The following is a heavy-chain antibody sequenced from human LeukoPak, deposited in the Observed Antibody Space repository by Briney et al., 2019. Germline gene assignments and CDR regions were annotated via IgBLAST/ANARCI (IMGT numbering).Heavy chain of an antibody. CDR1: GYTFSGYD. CDR2: INPNSGGT. J-gene: IGHJ4*02. V-gene: IGHV1-2*02. Sequence: ASVKVSCKASGYTFSGYDMHWVRQAPGQGLEWMGWINPNSGGTNYAQKFQGRVTMTRDTSISTAYMELGRLRSDDTAVYYCARYRSSSSGNCFDYWGQGTLVTVSS. D-gene: IGHD6-13*01. CDR3: ARYRSSSSGNCFDY.